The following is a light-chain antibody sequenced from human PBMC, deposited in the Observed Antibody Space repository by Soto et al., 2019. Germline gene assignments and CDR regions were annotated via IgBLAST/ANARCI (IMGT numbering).Light chain of an antibody. CDR3: SSYAGSSTFGYV. J-gene: IGLJ1*01. V-gene: IGLV2-14*01. Sequence: QSVLTQPASVSGSPGQSITISCTGTSSDVGGYNYVSWYQQHPGKAPKLMIYDVSNRPSGVSNRFSGSKSGNTASLTISGLQAEDEADYYCSSYAGSSTFGYVFGTGTKVTVL. CDR1: SSDVGGYNY. CDR2: DVS.